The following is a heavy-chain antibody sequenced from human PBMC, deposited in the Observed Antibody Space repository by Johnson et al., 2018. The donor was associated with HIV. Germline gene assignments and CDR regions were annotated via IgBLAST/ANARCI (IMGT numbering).Heavy chain of an antibody. CDR1: GFTFSSYA. CDR3: TTDQVGRNYGGKYHI. Sequence: QVRLVESGGGVVQPGRSLRLSCAASGFTFSSYAMHWVRQAPGKGLEWVAVISYDGSNKYYADSVKGRFTISRDNSKNTLYLQMNSLKTEDTAVYYCTTDQVGRNYGGKYHIWGQGTVVTVSS. J-gene: IGHJ3*02. CDR2: ISYDGSNK. D-gene: IGHD1-7*01. V-gene: IGHV3-30-3*01.